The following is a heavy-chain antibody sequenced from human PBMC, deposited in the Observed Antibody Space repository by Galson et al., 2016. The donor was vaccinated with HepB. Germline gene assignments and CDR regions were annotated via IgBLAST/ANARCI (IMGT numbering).Heavy chain of an antibody. D-gene: IGHD6-19*01. J-gene: IGHJ3*02. Sequence: SLRLSCAASGFSSGSYAMHWVRQTPAKGLEWVAVISGDGTNKYYADSVKGRFTISRDNSKSTLYLQMSSLRADDTAVYSCAKKGYSSGKFDAFDIWGQGTMVTVSS. CDR2: ISGDGTNK. CDR1: GFSSGSYA. V-gene: IGHV3-30*18. CDR3: AKKGYSSGKFDAFDI.